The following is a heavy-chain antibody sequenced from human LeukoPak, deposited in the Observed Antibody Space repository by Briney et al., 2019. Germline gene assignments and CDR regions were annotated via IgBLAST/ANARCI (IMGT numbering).Heavy chain of an antibody. Sequence: ASVKVSRKASGYTFTTYYMHWVRQAPGQGLEWMGLINPSGDSTSYAQKFQGRVTMTRDTSTSTVYMELSSLRSEDTAVYYCARDRDYYGSGSYFYMDVWGKGTTVTVSS. D-gene: IGHD3-10*01. V-gene: IGHV1-46*01. CDR2: INPSGDST. CDR3: ARDRDYYGSGSYFYMDV. J-gene: IGHJ6*03. CDR1: GYTFTTYY.